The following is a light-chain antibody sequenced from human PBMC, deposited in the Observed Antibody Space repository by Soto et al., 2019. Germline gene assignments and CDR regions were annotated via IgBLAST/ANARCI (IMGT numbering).Light chain of an antibody. J-gene: IGKJ2*01. V-gene: IGKV3-11*01. CDR2: DAS. CDR1: QSVSSY. CDR3: QQSYSIPRT. Sequence: EIVLTQSPATLSLSPGERATLSCRASQSVSSYLAWYQQKPGQAPRLLIYDASNRATGIPARFSGYGSGTDFTLSISSLEPEDFATYYCQQSYSIPRTFGQGTKLEIK.